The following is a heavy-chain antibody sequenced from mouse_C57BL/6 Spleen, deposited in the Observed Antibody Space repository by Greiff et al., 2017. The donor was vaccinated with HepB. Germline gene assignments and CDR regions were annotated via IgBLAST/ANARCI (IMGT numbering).Heavy chain of an antibody. CDR1: GYKFTDYY. V-gene: IGHV1-26*01. Sequence: EVKLQPSGPELVKPGASVKISCKASGYKFTDYYMNWVKQSHGQSLVWIGDINPNNGGTSCNQKFKGKATLTVDKSSSTAYMGLRILTSEDSAVYYFARPITTVVATDYYAMDYRGQGTSVTVSS. CDR3: ARPITTVVATDYYAMDY. D-gene: IGHD1-1*01. J-gene: IGHJ4*01. CDR2: INPNNGGT.